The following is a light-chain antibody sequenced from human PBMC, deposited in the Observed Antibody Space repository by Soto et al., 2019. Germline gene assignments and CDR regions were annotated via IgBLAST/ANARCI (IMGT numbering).Light chain of an antibody. J-gene: IGKJ1*01. Sequence: DIVMTQSPDSLGVSLGERATINCKSSQSVLYSSNNKNYLAWYQQKPGQPPKLLIYWASTRDSGVPDRFSGSGSGTDFTLTISSLQAEDVAVYYCQQYYSTPRTFGQGTKVDNK. V-gene: IGKV4-1*01. CDR3: QQYYSTPRT. CDR2: WAS. CDR1: QSVLYSSNNKNY.